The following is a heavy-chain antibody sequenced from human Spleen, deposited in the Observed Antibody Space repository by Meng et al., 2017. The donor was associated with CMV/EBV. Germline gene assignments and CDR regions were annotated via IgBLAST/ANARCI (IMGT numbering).Heavy chain of an antibody. V-gene: IGHV3-15*01. J-gene: IGHJ4*02. D-gene: IGHD2-21*01. CDR3: ARSACGGDCSSGGEFDY. Sequence: TFSAGWMSWVRQASGKGLEWVGRIKSKRDGGTTDHAAPVKGRFTISRDDSKNTLYLQMNSLRAEDTAVYYCARSACGGDCSSGGEFDYWGQGTLVTVSS. CDR1: TFSAGW. CDR2: IKSKRDGGTT.